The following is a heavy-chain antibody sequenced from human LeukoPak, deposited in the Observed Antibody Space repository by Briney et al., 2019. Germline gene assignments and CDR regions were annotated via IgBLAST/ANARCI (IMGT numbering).Heavy chain of an antibody. D-gene: IGHD2-15*01. CDR2: IRYDGSNK. V-gene: IGHV3-30*02. CDR1: GFTFSSYG. CDR3: VLGLFDY. J-gene: IGHJ4*02. Sequence: GGSLRLSCAASGFTFSSYGMHWVRQAPGKGLEWVAFIRYDGSNKYYADSVKGRFTISGDNSKNTLYLQMNSLRAEDTAVYYCVLGLFDYWGQGTLVTVSS.